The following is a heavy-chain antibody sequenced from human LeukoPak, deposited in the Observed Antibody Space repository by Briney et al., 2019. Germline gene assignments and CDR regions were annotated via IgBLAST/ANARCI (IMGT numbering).Heavy chain of an antibody. CDR1: GYRFTSYW. D-gene: IGHD5-18*01. J-gene: IGHJ4*02. CDR2: IYPGGSDT. V-gene: IGHV5-51*01. CDR3: ARLIGYTHCY. Sequence: GESLKISCEGSGYRFTSYWIAWVRQMPGKGLEWMGIIYPGGSDTRYSPSFQGQVTISADKSISTAYLQWSSLKASDTAMYYCARLIGYTHCYWGQGTLVTVSS.